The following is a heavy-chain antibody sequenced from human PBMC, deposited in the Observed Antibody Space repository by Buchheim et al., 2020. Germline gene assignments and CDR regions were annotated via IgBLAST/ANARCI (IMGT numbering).Heavy chain of an antibody. D-gene: IGHD3-3*01. CDR3: ARVIVYDFWSGTPSWWFDP. Sequence: VQLQESGPGLVKPSQTLSLTCTVSGGSISSGDYYWSWIRQPPGKGLEWIGYIYYSGSTYYNPSLKSRVTISEDKSMNQFSLKLSSVTAADTAVYYCARVIVYDFWSGTPSWWFDPWGQGTL. CDR2: IYYSGST. V-gene: IGHV4-30-4*01. CDR1: GGSISSGDYY. J-gene: IGHJ5*02.